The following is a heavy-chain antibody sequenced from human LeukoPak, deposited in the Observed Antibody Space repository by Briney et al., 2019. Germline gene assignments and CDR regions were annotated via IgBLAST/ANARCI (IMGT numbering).Heavy chain of an antibody. CDR2: MNYSENS. V-gene: IGHV4-34*01. D-gene: IGHD5-18*01. CDR1: GGSFSGYY. CDR3: ARASRNTLMAKYYFDS. J-gene: IGHJ4*02. Sequence: SETLSLTCAVYGGSFSGYYWSWIRQPPGKGLEWIGEMNYSENSNYNPSLKSRVSMSVDTSKNQFSLKLNSVTAADTAVYCCARASRNTLMAKYYFDSWGQGTLVTVSS.